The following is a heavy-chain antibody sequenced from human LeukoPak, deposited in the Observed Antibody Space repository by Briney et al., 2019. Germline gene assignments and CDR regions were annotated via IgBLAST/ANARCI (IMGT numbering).Heavy chain of an antibody. D-gene: IGHD6-19*01. CDR3: ARGPAKGRIAVPPYWYFDL. J-gene: IGHJ2*01. Sequence: PSQTLSLTCTVSGGSISSGGFYWGWIRQPPGKGLEWIGYIYHSGSTYYNPSLKSRVTISVDTSKNQFSLKLSSVTAADTAVYYCARGPAKGRIAVPPYWYFDLWGRGTLVTVSS. CDR1: GGSISSGGFY. CDR2: IYHSGST. V-gene: IGHV4-30-2*01.